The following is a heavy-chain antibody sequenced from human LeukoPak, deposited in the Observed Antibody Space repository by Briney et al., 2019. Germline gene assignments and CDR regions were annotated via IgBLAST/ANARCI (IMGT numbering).Heavy chain of an antibody. CDR2: IYYSGST. CDR3: ARSLLSAGSGSYGFDP. CDR1: GGSISSGDYY. V-gene: IGHV4-30-4*01. J-gene: IGHJ5*02. Sequence: SETLSLTCSISGGSISSGDYYWSWIRQPPGKGLEWIGHIYYSGSTHHNPSLKSRVTISVDTSKNQFSLKLSSVTATDTAVYYCARSLLSAGSGSYGFDPWGQGTLVTVSS. D-gene: IGHD3-10*01.